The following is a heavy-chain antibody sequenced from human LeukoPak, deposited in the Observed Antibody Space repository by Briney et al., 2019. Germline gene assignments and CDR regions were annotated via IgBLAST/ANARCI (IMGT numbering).Heavy chain of an antibody. Sequence: SETLSLTCTVSGGSISSYYWSWIRQPPGKGLEWIGYIYYSGSTNYNPSLKSRVTISVDTSKNQFSLKLSSVTAADTAVYYCAREGNNQIDYWGQGTLVTVSS. V-gene: IGHV4-59*12. CDR3: AREGNNQIDY. D-gene: IGHD1/OR15-1a*01. CDR1: GGSISSYY. J-gene: IGHJ4*02. CDR2: IYYSGST.